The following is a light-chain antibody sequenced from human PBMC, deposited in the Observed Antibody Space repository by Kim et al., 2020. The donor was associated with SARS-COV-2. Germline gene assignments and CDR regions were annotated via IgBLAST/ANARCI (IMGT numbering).Light chain of an antibody. Sequence: GDRVTITCRASQGIGEDLAWFQQRPGKAPRRLIYDTSTLQSEVPSRFSGGGSGTEFTLTINSLQPEDFATYYCFQHNSYPYTFGRGTKLEI. V-gene: IGKV1-17*01. J-gene: IGKJ2*01. CDR2: DTS. CDR3: FQHNSYPYT. CDR1: QGIGED.